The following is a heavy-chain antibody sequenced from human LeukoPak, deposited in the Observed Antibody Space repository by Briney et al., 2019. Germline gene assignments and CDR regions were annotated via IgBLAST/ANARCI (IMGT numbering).Heavy chain of an antibody. V-gene: IGHV3-11*04. Sequence: GGSLRLPCAASGFAFSDYYMSWIRQAPGKGLEWVSYISSSGTIYYADSVKGRFTISRDNAKNSLPLQMNSLRAEDTAVYYCAREGHCSTTSCALDAIEIWGQGTLVAVSS. D-gene: IGHD2-2*01. CDR2: ISSSGTI. J-gene: IGHJ3*02. CDR3: AREGHCSTTSCALDAIEI. CDR1: GFAFSDYY.